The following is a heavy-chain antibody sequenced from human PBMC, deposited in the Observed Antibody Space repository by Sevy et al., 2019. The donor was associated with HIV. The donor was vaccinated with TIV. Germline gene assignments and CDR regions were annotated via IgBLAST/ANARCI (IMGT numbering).Heavy chain of an antibody. CDR3: AKDGHDYGDFYFNY. D-gene: IGHD4-17*01. J-gene: IGHJ4*02. CDR2: IIGSGGRT. Sequence: GGSLRLSCAASGFTFSSYAMSWVRQSPGKGLEWVSCIIGSGGRTYYAESVKGRFTVSRDNAKYTLYLQMNNLRAEDTAVYYCAKDGHDYGDFYFNYWGQGTLVTVSS. CDR1: GFTFSSYA. V-gene: IGHV3-23*01.